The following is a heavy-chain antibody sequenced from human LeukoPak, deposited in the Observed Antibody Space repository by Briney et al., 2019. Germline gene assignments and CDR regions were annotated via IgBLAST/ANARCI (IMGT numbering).Heavy chain of an antibody. Sequence: GGSLRLSCAASGFTFSSYSMNWVRQAPGKELEWVSSISSSSSYIYYADSVKGRFTISRDNAKNSLYLQMNSLRAEDTAVYYCARASVHHAFDIWGQGTMVTVSS. CDR2: ISSSSSYI. V-gene: IGHV3-21*01. CDR1: GFTFSSYS. J-gene: IGHJ3*02. CDR3: ARASVHHAFDI.